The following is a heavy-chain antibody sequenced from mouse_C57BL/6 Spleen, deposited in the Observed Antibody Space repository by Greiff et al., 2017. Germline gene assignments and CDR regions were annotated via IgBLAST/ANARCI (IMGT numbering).Heavy chain of an antibody. D-gene: IGHD1-1*01. CDR3: ASEGYYGSPFAY. J-gene: IGHJ3*01. CDR1: GYTFTSYW. Sequence: VQLQQPGAELVRPGSSVKLSCKASGYTFTSYWMHWVKQRPIQGLEWIGNIDPSDSETHYNQKFKDKATLTVDKSSSTAYMQLSSLTSEDSAVYYCASEGYYGSPFAYWGQGTLVSVSA. V-gene: IGHV1-52*01. CDR2: IDPSDSET.